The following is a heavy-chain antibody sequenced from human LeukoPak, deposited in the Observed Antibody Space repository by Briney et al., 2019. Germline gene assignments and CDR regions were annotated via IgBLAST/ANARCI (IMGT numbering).Heavy chain of an antibody. D-gene: IGHD5-18*01. CDR3: ATYSYSQRYFDY. V-gene: IGHV4-39*01. J-gene: IGHJ4*02. Sequence: SETLSPTCTVSGGSISSSSYYWGWIRQPPGKELEWIGSIYYSGSTYYNPSLKSRVTISVDTSKNQFSLELSSVTAADTAVYYCATYSYSQRYFDYWGQGTLVTVSS. CDR2: IYYSGST. CDR1: GGSISSSSYY.